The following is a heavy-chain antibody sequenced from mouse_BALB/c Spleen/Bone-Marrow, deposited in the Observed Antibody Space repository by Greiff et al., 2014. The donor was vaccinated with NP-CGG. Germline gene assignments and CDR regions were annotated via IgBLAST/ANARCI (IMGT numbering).Heavy chain of an antibody. CDR2: IAPGSGST. Sequence: DLVKPGASVKLSCKISGYTFTNYWINWIKQRPGQGLEWLGRIAPGSGSTYYNEMFKVKAPLTVDTSSSTAYIQLSSLSSEDSAVYFCARERYGYDGWYFDVWGAGTTVTVSS. D-gene: IGHD2-2*01. CDR1: GYTFTNYW. J-gene: IGHJ1*01. V-gene: IGHV1S41*01. CDR3: ARERYGYDGWYFDV.